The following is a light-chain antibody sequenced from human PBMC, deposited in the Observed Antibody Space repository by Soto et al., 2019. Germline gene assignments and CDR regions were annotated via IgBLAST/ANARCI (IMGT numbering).Light chain of an antibody. J-gene: IGKJ1*01. Sequence: DVVMTQSPLSLSVTLGQPATISCRSSQGLVYSDGNTFLNWFHQRPGQSPRRLIYQVSNRDSGVPAGFSGSGSGTDYTLTIRRVEAEDVGIYYCVQGTHWPWTFGQGTKVEIK. CDR3: VQGTHWPWT. CDR2: QVS. CDR1: QGLVYSDGNTF. V-gene: IGKV2-30*01.